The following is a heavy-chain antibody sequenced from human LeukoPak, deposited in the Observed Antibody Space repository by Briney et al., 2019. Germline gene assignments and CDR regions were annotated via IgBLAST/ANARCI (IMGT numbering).Heavy chain of an antibody. CDR3: TTDTRRVVVPK. Sequence: GGSLRLSCAASGFSFNDAWMSWVRQAPGKGLEWVGRIKRKTDGGTADYAAPVKGRFTISRDDSKTSLYLQMNNLKTEDTAVYYCTTDTRRVVVPKWGQGTLVTVSS. J-gene: IGHJ4*02. V-gene: IGHV3-15*01. CDR2: IKRKTDGGTA. CDR1: GFSFNDAW. D-gene: IGHD2-15*01.